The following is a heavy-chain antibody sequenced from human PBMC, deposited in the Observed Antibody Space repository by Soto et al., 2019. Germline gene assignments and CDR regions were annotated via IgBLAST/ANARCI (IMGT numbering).Heavy chain of an antibody. V-gene: IGHV4-31*03. D-gene: IGHD2-2*02. CDR2: SYYSGNT. CDR3: VRWLGYTGSGPGGWWVAT. CDR1: GYAISRGGYY. Sequence: QVQLQESGPGLVKPSPTLYLTCTVSGYAISRGGYYWGWIRQHPGKGLQWLGYSYYSGNTYYSPSLRGRITISVDMSENQFSLKVTSATAAETAVSFCVRWLGYTGSGPGGWWVATWGQGPLVTVSS. J-gene: IGHJ5*02.